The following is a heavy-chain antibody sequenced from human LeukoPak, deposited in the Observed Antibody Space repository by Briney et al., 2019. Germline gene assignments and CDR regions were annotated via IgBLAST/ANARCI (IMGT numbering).Heavy chain of an antibody. CDR2: FDPEDGET. V-gene: IGHV1-24*01. Sequence: ASVKVSCKVSGYTLTELSMHWVRQAPGKGLEWMGGFDPEDGETIYAQKFQGRVTMTEDTSTDTAYMELSSLRSEDTAVYYCAAAGYCSGGSCYHRTDYYYGMDVRGQGTTVTVSS. CDR1: GYTLTELS. D-gene: IGHD2-15*01. J-gene: IGHJ6*02. CDR3: AAAGYCSGGSCYHRTDYYYGMDV.